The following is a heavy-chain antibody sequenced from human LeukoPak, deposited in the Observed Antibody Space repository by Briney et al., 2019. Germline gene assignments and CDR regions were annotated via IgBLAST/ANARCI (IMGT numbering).Heavy chain of an antibody. Sequence: PGGSLRLSCAASGFTFSSYWMHWVRQAPGKGLVWVSRINSDGSSTSYADSVKGRFTISRDNAKNSLYLQMNSLRAEDTAVYYCAKSGTAAGLSDGFDPWGQGTLVTVSS. CDR1: GFTFSSYW. V-gene: IGHV3-74*01. CDR3: AKSGTAAGLSDGFDP. D-gene: IGHD6-13*01. J-gene: IGHJ5*02. CDR2: INSDGSST.